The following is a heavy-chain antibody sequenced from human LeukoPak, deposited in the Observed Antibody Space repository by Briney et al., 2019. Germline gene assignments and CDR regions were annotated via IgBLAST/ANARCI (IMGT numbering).Heavy chain of an antibody. J-gene: IGHJ6*04. Sequence: SETLSLTCAVYGGSLSLYYWRWIRQPPGKALGWIGQINHSGSAHYNPSLKSRVPLSVDTPKNQFSLKLSPVTAADTAVYYCARRRGSTDVWGKGTTVTVSS. CDR2: INHSGSA. CDR3: ARRRGSTDV. D-gene: IGHD5-12*01. CDR1: GGSLSLYY. V-gene: IGHV4-34*01.